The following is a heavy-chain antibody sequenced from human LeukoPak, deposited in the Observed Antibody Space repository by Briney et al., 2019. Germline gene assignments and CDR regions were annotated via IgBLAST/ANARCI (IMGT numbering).Heavy chain of an antibody. V-gene: IGHV1-2*02. Sequence: ASVTVSFTASGYTFTGYYIHWVRQAPGPGNEWMGWLSPNSGGTNYAKKFQGRVTKTRVTTISTADMKLSRLKTDDTAVYYCARDNGKYYGSGSENIYYDGMDVWGQGTTVTVSS. CDR3: ARDNGKYYGSGSENIYYDGMDV. D-gene: IGHD3-10*01. CDR2: LSPNSGGT. J-gene: IGHJ6*02. CDR1: GYTFTGYY.